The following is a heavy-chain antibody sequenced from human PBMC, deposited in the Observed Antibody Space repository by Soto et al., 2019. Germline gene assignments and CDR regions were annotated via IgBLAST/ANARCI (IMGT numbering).Heavy chain of an antibody. V-gene: IGHV4-59*01. Sequence: QVQLQESGPGLVKPSETLSLTCTVSGGSISTYYWSWIRQPPGKGLEWIGYIYYSGSTNYNPSLKSRVTISVDTSKKQFSLKMSSVTAADTAVYYCARVWHSSGWYRFDYWGQGTLVTVSS. CDR3: ARVWHSSGWYRFDY. J-gene: IGHJ4*02. CDR2: IYYSGST. D-gene: IGHD6-19*01. CDR1: GGSISTYY.